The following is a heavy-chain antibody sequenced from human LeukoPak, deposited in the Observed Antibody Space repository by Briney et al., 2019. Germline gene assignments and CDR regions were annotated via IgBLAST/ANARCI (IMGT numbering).Heavy chain of an antibody. CDR2: ISSSSSYI. V-gene: IGHV3-21*01. Sequence: PGGSLRLSCAASGFTFSSYSMNWVRQAPGKGLEWVSSISSSSSYIYYADSVKGRFTISRDNSKNTLYLQMNSLRAEDTAVYYCARDRSSTYYDILTGYSPSSLGMDVWGQGTTVTVSS. CDR3: ARDRSSTYYDILTGYSPSSLGMDV. CDR1: GFTFSSYS. D-gene: IGHD3-9*01. J-gene: IGHJ6*02.